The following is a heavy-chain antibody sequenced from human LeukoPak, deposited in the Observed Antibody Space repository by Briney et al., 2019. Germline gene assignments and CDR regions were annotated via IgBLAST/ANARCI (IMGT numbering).Heavy chain of an antibody. V-gene: IGHV4-59*01. D-gene: IGHD1-26*01. CDR2: IYYSGST. CDR1: GGSISSYY. CDR3: AREGEYSGSPFDY. Sequence: SETLSLTCTVSGGSISSYYWSWIRQPPGKGLEWIGYIYYSGSTNYNPSLKSRVTISVDTSKNQFSLKLSSVTAADTAVYFCAREGEYSGSPFDYWGQGTLVTVSS. J-gene: IGHJ4*02.